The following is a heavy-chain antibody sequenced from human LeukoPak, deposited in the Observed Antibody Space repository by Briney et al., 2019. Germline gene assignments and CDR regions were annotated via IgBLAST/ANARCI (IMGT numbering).Heavy chain of an antibody. Sequence: GGSLRLSCAASGFTFNTYTMNWVRQAPGKGLEWVSSISSSSSYIYYADSVKGRFTISRDNAKNSLYLQMNSLRAEDTAVYYCAKGSLRDAFDIWGQGTMVTVSS. CDR1: GFTFNTYT. J-gene: IGHJ3*02. CDR3: AKGSLRDAFDI. CDR2: ISSSSSYI. D-gene: IGHD5/OR15-5a*01. V-gene: IGHV3-21*04.